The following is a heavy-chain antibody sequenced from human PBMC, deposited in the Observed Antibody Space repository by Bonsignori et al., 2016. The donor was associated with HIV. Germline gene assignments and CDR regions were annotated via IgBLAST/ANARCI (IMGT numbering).Heavy chain of an antibody. CDR2: IFDSGST. J-gene: IGHJ5*02. V-gene: IGHV4-39*07. Sequence: QLQLQESGPGQVKPSETLSLTCNVSGGSISTGKYYWGWIRQPPGKGLDWVGHIFDSGSTYYNPALKSRVTISVDTSKNQLSLKLNSVTATDTAVYYCARGTYAGNSRGVDWFDPSGPGNPSVTVSS. CDR3: ARGTYAGNSRGVDWFDP. D-gene: IGHD4-23*01. CDR1: GGSISTGKYY.